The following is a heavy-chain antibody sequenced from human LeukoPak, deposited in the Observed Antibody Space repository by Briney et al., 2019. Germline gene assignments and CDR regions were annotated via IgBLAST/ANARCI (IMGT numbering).Heavy chain of an antibody. J-gene: IGHJ3*02. Sequence: ASETLSLTCAVYGGSFSRYYWSWIRQPPGKGLEWIGEINHSGSTNNNPSLKSRVTISVDTSKNQFSLKLSSVTAADTAVYYCARGLGRWLQLSLRVAFDIWGQGTMVTVSS. D-gene: IGHD5-24*01. CDR3: ARGLGRWLQLSLRVAFDI. CDR2: INHSGST. CDR1: GGSFSRYY. V-gene: IGHV4-34*01.